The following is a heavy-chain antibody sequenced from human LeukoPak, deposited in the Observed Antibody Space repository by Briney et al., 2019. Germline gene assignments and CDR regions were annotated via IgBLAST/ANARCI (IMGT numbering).Heavy chain of an antibody. CDR3: ARDSGSYHYFDY. D-gene: IGHD1-26*01. J-gene: IGHJ4*02. CDR1: GGSISSGSYY. CDR2: IYTSGST. V-gene: IGHV4-61*02. Sequence: SETLSLTCTVSGGSISSGSYYWTWIRQPAGKGLEWIGRIYTSGSTNYNHSLKSRVTISVDTSKNQFSLRLSSVTAADTAVYYCARDSGSYHYFDYWGQGTLVTVSS.